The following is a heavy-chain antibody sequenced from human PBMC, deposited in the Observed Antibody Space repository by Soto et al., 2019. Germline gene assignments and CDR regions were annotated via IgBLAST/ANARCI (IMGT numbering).Heavy chain of an antibody. CDR1: GFTVSSNY. V-gene: IGHV3-53*04. CDR2: IYSGGST. CDR3: ASTKLLWFGEFNY. J-gene: IGHJ4*02. D-gene: IGHD3-10*01. Sequence: PGGSLRLSCAASGFTVSSNYMSWVRQAPGKGLEWVSVIYSGGSTYYADSVKGRFTISRHNSKNTLYLQMNSLRAEDTAVYYCASTKLLWFGEFNYWGQGTLVTVSS.